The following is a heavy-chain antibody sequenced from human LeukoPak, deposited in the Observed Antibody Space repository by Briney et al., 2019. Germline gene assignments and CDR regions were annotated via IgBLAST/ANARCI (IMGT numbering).Heavy chain of an antibody. CDR2: VYYSGST. D-gene: IGHD3-10*01. CDR3: ARARGEVTMVRGVINPYYYYGMDV. V-gene: IGHV4-59*01. J-gene: IGHJ6*02. Sequence: SETLSLTCTVSGGSISSYFWNWIRQPPGKGLEWIGNVYYSGSTNYNPSLKSRVTISVDTSKNQFSLKLSSVTAADTAVYYCARARGEVTMVRGVINPYYYYGMDVWGQGTTVTVSS. CDR1: GGSISSYF.